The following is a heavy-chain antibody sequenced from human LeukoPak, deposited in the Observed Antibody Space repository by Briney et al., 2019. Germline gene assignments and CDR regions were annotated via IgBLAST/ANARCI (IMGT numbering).Heavy chain of an antibody. CDR1: GGSISSSSYY. J-gene: IGHJ6*03. CDR3: ARDLRLFLEWSTYYYMDV. CDR2: IYYSGST. V-gene: IGHV4-39*02. Sequence: PSETLSLTCTVSGGSISSSSYYWGWIRQSPGKGLEWIGRIYYSGSTYYHPSLKSRVTISVDTSKNQFSLKLSSVTAADTAVYYCARDLRLFLEWSTYYYMDVWGKGTTVTVSS. D-gene: IGHD3-3*01.